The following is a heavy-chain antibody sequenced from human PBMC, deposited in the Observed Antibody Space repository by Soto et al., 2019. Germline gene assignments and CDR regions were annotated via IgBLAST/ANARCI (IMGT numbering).Heavy chain of an antibody. Sequence: SETLSLTCAVYGGSFSGYYWSWIRQPPGKGLEWIGEINHSGSTNYNPSLKSRVTISVDTSKNQFSLKLSSVTAADTAVYYCARDRNKPAWFDPWGQGTLVTVSS. V-gene: IGHV4-34*01. CDR1: GGSFSGYY. CDR3: ARDRNKPAWFDP. J-gene: IGHJ5*02. CDR2: INHSGST.